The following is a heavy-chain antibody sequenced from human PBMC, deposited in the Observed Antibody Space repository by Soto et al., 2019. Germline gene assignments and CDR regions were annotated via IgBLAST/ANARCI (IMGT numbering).Heavy chain of an antibody. CDR2: IYTSGIT. J-gene: IGHJ5*01. V-gene: IGHV4-4*07. CDR3: ARSSHNESWFDP. D-gene: IGHD6-13*01. Sequence: QVQLQESGPGLLKPSETLSLSCTVSNGSLSNSYWNWIRQPSGKGLEWIGRIYTSGITTYHPSLRSRVTMSVDTSKNQFSLKLKSVTAADTAVYYCARSSHNESWFDPWGQGTLVTVSS. CDR1: NGSLSNSY.